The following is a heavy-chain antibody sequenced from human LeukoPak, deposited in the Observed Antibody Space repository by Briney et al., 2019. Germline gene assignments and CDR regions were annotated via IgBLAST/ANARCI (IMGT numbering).Heavy chain of an antibody. J-gene: IGHJ4*02. CDR1: GYTFTGYY. CDR2: INPNSGGT. D-gene: IGHD3-22*01. CDR3: AIPERNYYDSSGYPTYYFDY. V-gene: IGHV1-2*04. Sequence: ASVKVSCKASGYTFTGYYMHWVRQAPGQGLEWMGWINPNSGGTNYAQKFQGWVTMTRDTSISTAYMELSRLRSENTAVYYCAIPERNYYDSSGYPTYYFDYWGQGTLVTVSS.